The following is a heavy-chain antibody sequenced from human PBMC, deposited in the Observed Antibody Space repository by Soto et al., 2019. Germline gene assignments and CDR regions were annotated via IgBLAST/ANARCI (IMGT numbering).Heavy chain of an antibody. Sequence: GGSLRLSCAASGFTFSSYGMHWVRQAPGKGPEWVAVIWYDGSNKYYADSVKGRFTISRDNSKNTLYLQMNSLRAEDTAVYYCARQMDIVVVPADINDYWGQGNLVTVSS. CDR3: ARQMDIVVVPADINDY. D-gene: IGHD2-2*02. V-gene: IGHV3-33*01. CDR2: IWYDGSNK. J-gene: IGHJ4*02. CDR1: GFTFSSYG.